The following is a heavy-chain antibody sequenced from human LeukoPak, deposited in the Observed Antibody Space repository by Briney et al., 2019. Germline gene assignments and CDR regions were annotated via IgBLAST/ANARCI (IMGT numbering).Heavy chain of an antibody. J-gene: IGHJ4*02. D-gene: IGHD6-13*01. Sequence: PSETLSLTCTVSGGSISSSSYYWSWIRQPPGKGLEWIGYIYYSGSTYYNPSLKSRVTISVDTSKNQFSLKLTSVTVADTAVYYCARRDSNSWHNYWGQGTRVTVSS. CDR2: IYYSGST. CDR3: ARRDSNSWHNY. V-gene: IGHV4-31*03. CDR1: GGSISSSSYY.